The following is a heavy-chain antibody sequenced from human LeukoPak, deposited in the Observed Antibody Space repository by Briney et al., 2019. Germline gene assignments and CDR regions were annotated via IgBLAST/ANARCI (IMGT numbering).Heavy chain of an antibody. J-gene: IGHJ5*02. Sequence: PGGSLRLSXAASGFTFSSYGMHWVRQAPGKGLEWVAFIRCDGSNKYYADSVKGRFTISRDNSKSTLYLQMNSLRAEDTAVYYCAKDRSIAAAEDWFDPWGQGTLFTVSS. CDR1: GFTFSSYG. D-gene: IGHD6-13*01. CDR2: IRCDGSNK. CDR3: AKDRSIAAAEDWFDP. V-gene: IGHV3-30*02.